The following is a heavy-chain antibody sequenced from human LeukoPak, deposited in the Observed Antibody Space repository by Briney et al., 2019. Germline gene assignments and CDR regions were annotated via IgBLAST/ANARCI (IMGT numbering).Heavy chain of an antibody. CDR3: ARGSGVHV. Sequence: GGSLRLSCAASGFTVSSNYMSWVRQAPGKGLEWVSAITKSSTYVYYADSVKGRFTISRDSANNSLFLQMNNLGVDDTGVYYCARGSGVHVWGQGTLVLVSS. D-gene: IGHD3-10*01. V-gene: IGHV3-21*04. CDR2: ITKSSTYV. J-gene: IGHJ4*02. CDR1: GFTVSSNY.